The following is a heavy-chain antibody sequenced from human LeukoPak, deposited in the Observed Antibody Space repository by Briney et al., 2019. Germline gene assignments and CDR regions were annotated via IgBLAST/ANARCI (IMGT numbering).Heavy chain of an antibody. V-gene: IGHV3-73*01. Sequence: GGSLRLSCAASGFTFSNAWMNWVRQAPGEGLEWVGRIRSKANSYATAYAASVKGRFTISRDDSKNTAYLQMNSLKTEDTAVYYCTVVIAVAGSWGQGTLVTVSS. D-gene: IGHD6-19*01. CDR2: IRSKANSYAT. CDR1: GFTFSNAW. J-gene: IGHJ5*02. CDR3: TVVIAVAGS.